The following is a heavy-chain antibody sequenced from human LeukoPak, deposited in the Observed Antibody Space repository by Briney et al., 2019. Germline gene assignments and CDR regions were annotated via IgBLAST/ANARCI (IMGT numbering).Heavy chain of an antibody. D-gene: IGHD3-22*01. CDR2: IKGKTDGGAI. Sequence: GGSLRLSCAASGFTLSNAWMSWVRQAPGKGLEWVGRIKGKTDGGAIDYAAPVKGRFIISRDDSENTLYLQMNSLKSEDSAVYYCTTLGTYYYDNSGYSRDWGQGTLVTASS. CDR3: TTLGTYYYDNSGYSRD. CDR1: GFTLSNAW. V-gene: IGHV3-15*01. J-gene: IGHJ4*02.